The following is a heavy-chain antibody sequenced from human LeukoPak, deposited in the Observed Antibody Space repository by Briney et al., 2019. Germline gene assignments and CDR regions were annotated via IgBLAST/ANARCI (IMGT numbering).Heavy chain of an antibody. CDR1: GGSFSGYY. Sequence: PSETLSLTCAVYGGSFSGYYWSWIRQPPGKGLEWIGYIDYTGSTKYNPSLKSRVTILLDTSRNQISLKLSSVTAADTAVYYCAKHSGSSWFDCWGQGTLVTVSS. CDR2: IDYTGST. D-gene: IGHD6-13*01. J-gene: IGHJ4*02. V-gene: IGHV4-59*08. CDR3: AKHSGSSWFDC.